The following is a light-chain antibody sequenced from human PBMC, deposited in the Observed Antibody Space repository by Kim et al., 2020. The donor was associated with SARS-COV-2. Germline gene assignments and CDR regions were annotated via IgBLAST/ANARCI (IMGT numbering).Light chain of an antibody. Sequence: GQNVTNSRSGSNSNIGKNYVSWYQQLPGTAPTLLIYDNDKRHSGIPDRFSGSKSGTSATLDITGLQTGDEADYYCATWDNSLNGLVFGGGTQLTVL. CDR2: DND. V-gene: IGLV1-51*01. J-gene: IGLJ2*01. CDR3: ATWDNSLNGLV. CDR1: NSNIGKNY.